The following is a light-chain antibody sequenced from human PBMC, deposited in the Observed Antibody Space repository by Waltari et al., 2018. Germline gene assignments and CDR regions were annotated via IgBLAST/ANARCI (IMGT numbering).Light chain of an antibody. Sequence: DIQMTQSPSSLSASVGDRVTITCRSSQSISSHLNWYQQRPGKAPKLLIYDSSSLQSGVPSRFRCSCSETDFTLTISRLQPEDFATYYCQQSYNIPRTFVQGTNVEIK. CDR2: DSS. V-gene: IGKV1-39*01. CDR3: QQSYNIPRT. J-gene: IGKJ1*01. CDR1: QSISSH.